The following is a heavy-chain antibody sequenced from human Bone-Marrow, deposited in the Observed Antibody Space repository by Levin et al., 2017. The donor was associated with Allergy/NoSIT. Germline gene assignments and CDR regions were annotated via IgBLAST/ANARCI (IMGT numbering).Heavy chain of an antibody. CDR2: IYYSGST. Sequence: ETLSLTCTVSGGSISSYYWSWIRQPPGKGLEWIGYIYYSGSTNYNPSLKSRVTISVDTSKNQFSLKLSSVTAADTAVYYCARGFRDSGDDYFDYWGQGTLVTVSS. CDR1: GGSISSYY. D-gene: IGHD5-12*01. J-gene: IGHJ4*02. CDR3: ARGFRDSGDDYFDY. V-gene: IGHV4-59*01.